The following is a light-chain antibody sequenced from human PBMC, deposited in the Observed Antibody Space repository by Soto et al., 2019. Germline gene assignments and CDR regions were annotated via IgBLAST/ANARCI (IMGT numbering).Light chain of an antibody. CDR1: NIGSKN. V-gene: IGLV3-9*01. J-gene: IGLJ2*01. CDR3: QVWDSSTVL. CDR2: RDS. Sequence: SYELTQSLSVSVAPGQTARITCGGNNIGSKNVHWYQQKPGQAPVLVIYRDSNRPSGIPERFSGSNSGNTATLTISRAQAGDEADYYCQVWDSSTVLFGGGTKLTVL.